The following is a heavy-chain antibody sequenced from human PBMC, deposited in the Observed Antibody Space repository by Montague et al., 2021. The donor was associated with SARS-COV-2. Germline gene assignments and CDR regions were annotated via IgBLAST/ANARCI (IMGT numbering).Heavy chain of an antibody. CDR2: NYNTGRT. J-gene: IGHJ3*02. D-gene: IGHD2-2*01. CDR3: ATEMPAYDVFDI. Sequence: SETLSLTCTVSGGSVTSGDYYWTWIRQPPGKGLEWIGYNYNTGRTNYNPSLKSRVTVSMDTSKNQFSLKVDSVSAADTAVYYCATEMPAYDVFDIWGQGTMVTVSS. CDR1: GGSVTSGDYY. V-gene: IGHV4-61*08.